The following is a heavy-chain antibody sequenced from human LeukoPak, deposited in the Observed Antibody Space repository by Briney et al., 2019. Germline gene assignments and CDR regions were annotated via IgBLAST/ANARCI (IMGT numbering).Heavy chain of an antibody. CDR2: FDPEDGEA. V-gene: IGHV1-24*01. CDR1: GYSLTEVS. D-gene: IGHD6-19*01. J-gene: IGHJ4*02. CDR3: VTDIRSGWRNY. Sequence: GASVKVSCKVSGYSLTEVSTHWVRQAPGKGLERMGGFDPEDGEAIYAQKVQGRLTMTEDTSIDTAFMELRSLKSEDTAIYYCVTDIRSGWRNYWGQGTLITVSS.